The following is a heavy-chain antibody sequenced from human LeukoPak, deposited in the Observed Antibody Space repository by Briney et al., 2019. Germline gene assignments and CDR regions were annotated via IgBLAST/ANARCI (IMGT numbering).Heavy chain of an antibody. CDR1: GGSLSSYY. CDR3: AREGYYGSVKTDDFDI. V-gene: IGHV4-59*12. D-gene: IGHD3-10*01. CDR2: IYYGGST. Sequence: SETLSLTCTVSGGSLSSYYWSWVREPPGTGLEWLGYIYYGGSTNYNPSLKSRVTISVDTSKNQFSLKLSSVTAADTAVYYCAREGYYGSVKTDDFDIWGQGTMVTVSS. J-gene: IGHJ3*02.